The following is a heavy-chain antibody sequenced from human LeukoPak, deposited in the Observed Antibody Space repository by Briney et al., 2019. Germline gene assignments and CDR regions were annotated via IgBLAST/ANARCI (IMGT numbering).Heavy chain of an antibody. CDR1: GFTFTSYA. J-gene: IGHJ6*03. CDR2: IEATGVAT. V-gene: IGHV3-23*01. Sequence: PGGSLRLSCIASGFTFTSYAMSWVRQAPGKGLEWVSAIEATGVATWSPDSVRGRFTMSRDKSKNTVYLQMNSLRAEDTAVYYCAAWDIDGGNYYYMDVWGKGTTVTVS. D-gene: IGHD4-23*01. CDR3: AAWDIDGGNYYYMDV.